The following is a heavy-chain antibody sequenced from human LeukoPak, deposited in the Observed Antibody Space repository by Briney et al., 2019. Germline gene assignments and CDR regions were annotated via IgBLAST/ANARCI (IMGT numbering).Heavy chain of an antibody. D-gene: IGHD1-26*01. CDR1: RFTFTGYV. CDR2: VWYDGTRK. V-gene: IGHV3-33*01. Sequence: PGWCLPLSCVATRFTFTGYVFHWVRPAPGKGLEWVAVVWYDGTRKYYADSVKGRFTISRDNSENTVYLQISSLRAEDTAVYYCARDTDTTSHYGRFDPWGQGTLVTVSS. CDR3: ARDTDTTSHYGRFDP. J-gene: IGHJ5*02.